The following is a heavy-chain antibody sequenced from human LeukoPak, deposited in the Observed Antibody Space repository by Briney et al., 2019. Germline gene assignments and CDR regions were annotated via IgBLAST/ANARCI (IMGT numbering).Heavy chain of an antibody. V-gene: IGHV3-11*06. CDR1: GFTFSDYY. D-gene: IGHD2-2*02. J-gene: IGHJ4*02. CDR2: ISSSSSYI. CDR3: AREQPNCSSTSCYSYFDY. Sequence: GGSLRLSCAASGFTFSDYYMSWIRQAPGKGLEWVSSISSSSSYIYYADSVKGRFTISRDNAKNSLYLQMNSLRAEDTAVYYCAREQPNCSSTSCYSYFDYWGQGTLVTVSS.